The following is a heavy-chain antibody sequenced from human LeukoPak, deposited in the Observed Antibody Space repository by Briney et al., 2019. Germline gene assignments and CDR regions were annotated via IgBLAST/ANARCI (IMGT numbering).Heavy chain of an antibody. CDR3: ARDLSGSYMSDY. J-gene: IGHJ4*02. Sequence: GGSLRLSCAASGFTFSTYWMHWARQAPGKGLVWVSRIISDGSSTSYADSVKGRFTISRDNSKNTLYLQMNSLTDEDTAVYYCARDLSGSYMSDYWGQGTLVTVSS. D-gene: IGHD3-10*01. CDR1: GFTFSTYW. CDR2: IISDGSST. V-gene: IGHV3-74*01.